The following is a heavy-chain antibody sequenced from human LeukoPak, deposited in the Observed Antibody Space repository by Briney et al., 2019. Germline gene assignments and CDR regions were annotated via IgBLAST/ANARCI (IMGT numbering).Heavy chain of an antibody. CDR2: INHSGST. J-gene: IGHJ4*02. CDR3: AGGPGIAAAGYFDC. D-gene: IGHD6-13*01. CDR1: GGSFSDYY. V-gene: IGHV4-34*01. Sequence: PSETLSLTCAVYGGSFSDYYWTWIRQSPGKGLEWIGEINHSGSTNYNSSLKSRVTISVDPYKKQFFLKLSSVTAADTAVYSCAGGPGIAAAGYFDCWGQGTLVTVST.